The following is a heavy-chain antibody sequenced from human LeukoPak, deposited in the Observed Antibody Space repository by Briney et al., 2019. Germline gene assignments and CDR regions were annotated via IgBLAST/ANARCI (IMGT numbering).Heavy chain of an antibody. J-gene: IGHJ5*02. Sequence: LGESLKISCKGSGYTFTSYWIGWVRQMSGKGLEWMGIIYPGDTDTRYSPSFQGQVTISADKSISTAYLQWSSLKASDTAMYYCAIGFFNWFDPWGQGTLVTVSS. V-gene: IGHV5-51*01. CDR3: AIGFFNWFDP. CDR2: IYPGDTDT. D-gene: IGHD2-15*01. CDR1: GYTFTSYW.